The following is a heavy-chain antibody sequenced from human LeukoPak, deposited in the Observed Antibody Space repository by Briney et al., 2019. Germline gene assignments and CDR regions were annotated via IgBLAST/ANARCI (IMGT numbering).Heavy chain of an antibody. CDR1: GYTFTSNG. V-gene: IGHV1-18*01. CDR3: ARAHQYYYDSSGYYPAFDY. CDR2: ISAYNGNT. D-gene: IGHD3-22*01. Sequence: SVKVSCNGSGYTFTSNGISWERHGPGQGLGWMGWISAYNGNTNYAQKLQGRVTITTDTSTSKAYMELRSLRSDDTAVYYCARAHQYYYDSSGYYPAFDYWGQGTLVTVSS. J-gene: IGHJ4*02.